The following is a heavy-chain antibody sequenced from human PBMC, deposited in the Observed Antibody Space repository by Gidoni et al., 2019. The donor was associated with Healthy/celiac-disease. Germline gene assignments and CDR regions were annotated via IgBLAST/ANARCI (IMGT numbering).Heavy chain of an antibody. V-gene: IGHV3-30*18. J-gene: IGHJ4*02. CDR2: ISYDGSNK. CDR1: GFTFSSYG. CDR3: AKDNAAAGTWDYFDY. D-gene: IGHD6-13*01. Sequence: QVQLVESGGGVVQPGRSLRLSCAASGFTFSSYGMHWVRQAPGKGLEWVAVISYDGSNKYYADSVKGRFTISRDNSKNTLYLQMNSLRAEDTAVYYCAKDNAAAGTWDYFDYWGQGTLVTVSX.